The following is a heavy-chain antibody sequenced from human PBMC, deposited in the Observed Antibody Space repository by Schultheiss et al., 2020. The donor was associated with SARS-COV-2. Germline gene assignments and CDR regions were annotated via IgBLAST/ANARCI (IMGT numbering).Heavy chain of an antibody. V-gene: IGHV3-7*01. D-gene: IGHD3-22*01. CDR2: IKQDGSDK. CDR1: GFTFSSYA. CDR3: ARSPSYESSGYDC. Sequence: GESLKISCAASGFTFSSYAMHWVRQAPGKGLEWVANIKQDGSDKYYADSVKGRFTISRDNAKNSLYLQMNSLRAEDTAVYYCARSPSYESSGYDCWGQGTLVTVSS. J-gene: IGHJ4*02.